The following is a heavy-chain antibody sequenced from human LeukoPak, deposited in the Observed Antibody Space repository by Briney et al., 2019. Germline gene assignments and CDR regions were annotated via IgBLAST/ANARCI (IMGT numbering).Heavy chain of an antibody. CDR1: GFTFDDYA. CDR2: ISWNGGST. CDR3: AKDMAAYYYASGNIDY. D-gene: IGHD3-10*01. J-gene: IGHJ4*02. V-gene: IGHV3-43D*03. Sequence: GGSLRLSCAASGFTFDDYAMHWVRQAPGKGLEWVSLISWNGGSTYYADSVKGRFTISRDNSKNSLYLQMNSLRAEDTALYYCAKDMAAYYYASGNIDYLGQGTLVTVSS.